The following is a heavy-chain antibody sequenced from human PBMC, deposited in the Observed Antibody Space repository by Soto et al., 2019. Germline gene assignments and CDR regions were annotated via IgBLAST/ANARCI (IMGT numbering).Heavy chain of an antibody. V-gene: IGHV3-21*01. J-gene: IGHJ6*02. Sequence: EVQLVESGGGLVKPGGSLRLSCAASGFTFSSYSMNWVRQAPGKGLEWVSSISSSSSYIYYADSVKGRFTISRDNAKNSLYLQMNSLRAEDTAVYYCARAPSERFLEWLLCYYYYGMDVWGQGTTVTVSS. CDR2: ISSSSSYI. CDR3: ARAPSERFLEWLLCYYYYGMDV. CDR1: GFTFSSYS. D-gene: IGHD3-3*01.